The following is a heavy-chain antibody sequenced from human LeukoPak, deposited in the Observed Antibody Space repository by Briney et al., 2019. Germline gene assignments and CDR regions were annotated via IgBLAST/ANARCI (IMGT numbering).Heavy chain of an antibody. CDR2: IYTSGST. D-gene: IGHD1-26*01. Sequence: SETLSLTCTVSGGSISSGSYYWSWIRQPAGKGLEWIGRIYTSGSTNYNPSLKSRVTMSVDTSKNQFSLKLSSVTAADTAVYYCVRDGSITDAFDIWGQGTMVTVSS. CDR1: GGSISSGSYY. J-gene: IGHJ3*02. V-gene: IGHV4-61*02. CDR3: VRDGSITDAFDI.